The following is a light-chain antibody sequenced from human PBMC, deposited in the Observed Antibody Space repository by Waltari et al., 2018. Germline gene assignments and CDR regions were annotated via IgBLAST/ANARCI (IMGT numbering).Light chain of an antibody. J-gene: IGKJ1*01. Sequence: EIVLTQSPGTLSLSPGQRATLSCRASQSLSWALAWYQQKPGQAPRLLIYGASNMATGIPDRFSGSGSGTEFSLTVSRLEPEDFAVYYCQHYVRLPVTFGQGTRVEI. CDR3: QHYVRLPVT. V-gene: IGKV3-20*01. CDR1: QSLSWA. CDR2: GAS.